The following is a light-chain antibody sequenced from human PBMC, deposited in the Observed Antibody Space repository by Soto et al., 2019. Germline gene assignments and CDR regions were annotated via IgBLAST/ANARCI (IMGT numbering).Light chain of an antibody. V-gene: IGKV3-20*01. Sequence: EIVLTQSPGTLSLSPGERATLSCRASQSVTSSYLAWYQQKPGQAPRLLIYGASSRATGIPDRFSGSGSGTAFTLTISRLEPEDFAVYYYQQYGSSPVTFGGGTKVEIK. CDR3: QQYGSSPVT. CDR1: QSVTSSY. CDR2: GAS. J-gene: IGKJ4*01.